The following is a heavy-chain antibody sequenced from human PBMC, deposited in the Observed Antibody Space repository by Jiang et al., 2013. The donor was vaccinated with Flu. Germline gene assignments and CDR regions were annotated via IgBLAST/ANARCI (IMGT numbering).Heavy chain of an antibody. D-gene: IGHD3-22*01. Sequence: GPGLVKPSGTLSLTCAVSGGSISSSNWWSWVRQPPGKGLEWIGEIYHSGSTNYNPSLKSRVTISVDKSKNQFSLKLSSVTAADTAVYYCAAYPRVSDYYDSSGYSLGPGSHDYWGQGTLVTVSS. V-gene: IGHV4-4*02. CDR3: AAYPRVSDYYDSSGYSLGPGSHDY. CDR2: IYHSGST. CDR1: GGSISSSNW. J-gene: IGHJ4*02.